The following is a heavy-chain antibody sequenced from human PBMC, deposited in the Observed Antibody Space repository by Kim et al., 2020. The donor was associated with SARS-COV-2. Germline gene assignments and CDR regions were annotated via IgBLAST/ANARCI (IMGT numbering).Heavy chain of an antibody. CDR3: ARVAAGYSYGYGFDY. CDR1: GFTVSSNY. CDR2: IYSGGST. V-gene: IGHV3-66*01. Sequence: GGSLRLSCAASGFTVSSNYMSWVRQAPGKGLEWVSVIYSGGSTDYADSVKGRFTISRDNAKNTLYLQTNSLRVEDTAIYYCARVAAGYSYGYGFDYWGQGTLVTVSS. D-gene: IGHD5-18*01. J-gene: IGHJ4*02.